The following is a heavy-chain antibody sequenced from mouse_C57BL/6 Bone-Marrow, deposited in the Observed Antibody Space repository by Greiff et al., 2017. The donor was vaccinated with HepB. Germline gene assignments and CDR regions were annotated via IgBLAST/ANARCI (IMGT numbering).Heavy chain of an antibody. CDR1: GYTFTSYW. CDR3: AGYYYGSSSRYFDV. D-gene: IGHD1-1*01. V-gene: IGHV1-55*01. CDR2: IYPGSGST. J-gene: IGHJ1*03. Sequence: QVHVKQPGAELVKPGASVKMSCKASGYTFTSYWITWVKQRPGQGLEWIGDIYPGSGSTNYNEKFKSKATLTVDTSSSTAYMQLSSLTSEDSAVYDCAGYYYGSSSRYFDVWGTGTTVTVSS.